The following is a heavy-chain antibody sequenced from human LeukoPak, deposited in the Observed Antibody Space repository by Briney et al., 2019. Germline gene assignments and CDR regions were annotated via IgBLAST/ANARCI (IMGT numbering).Heavy chain of an antibody. J-gene: IGHJ5*02. CDR3: AVTGLDPRIWFDP. D-gene: IGHD7-27*01. CDR1: GGSISSYY. CDR2: IDYSGST. Sequence: SETLSLTCTVSGGSISSYYWSWVRQPPGKGLEWIGYIDYSGSTNYNPSLKSRVTISVDPSKNQFSLKLSSVTAADTAVYYCAVTGLDPRIWFDPWGQGTLVTVSS. V-gene: IGHV4-59*12.